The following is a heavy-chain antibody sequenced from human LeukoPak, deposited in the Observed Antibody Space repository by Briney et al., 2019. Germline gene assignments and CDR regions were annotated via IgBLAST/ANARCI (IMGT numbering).Heavy chain of an antibody. J-gene: IGHJ5*02. CDR1: GYSISSGYY. V-gene: IGHV4-38-2*02. D-gene: IGHD4-17*01. CDR3: ASSSYGDYTPTYNWFDP. Sequence: SETLSLTCTVSGYSISSGYYWGWIRQPPGKGLEWIGEINHSGSTNYNPSLKSRVTISVDTSKNQFSLKLSSGTAADTAVYYCASSSYGDYTPTYNWFDPWGQGTLVTVSS. CDR2: INHSGST.